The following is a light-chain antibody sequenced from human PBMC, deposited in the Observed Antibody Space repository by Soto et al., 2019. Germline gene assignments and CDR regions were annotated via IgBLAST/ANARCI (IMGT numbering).Light chain of an antibody. CDR3: QQRYSTPPVT. CDR1: QSISSY. Sequence: DIQMTQSPSSLSASVGDRVTITCRASQSISSYLNWYQQKPGKAPKLLIYAASSLQSGVPSRFSGSGSGTDFPLTISSLQPEDFATYYCQQRYSTPPVTFGGGTKVQIK. V-gene: IGKV1-39*01. CDR2: AAS. J-gene: IGKJ4*01.